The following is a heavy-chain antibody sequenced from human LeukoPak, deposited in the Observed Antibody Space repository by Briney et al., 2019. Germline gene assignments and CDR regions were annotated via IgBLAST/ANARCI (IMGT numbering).Heavy chain of an antibody. CDR2: ISYDGSNK. Sequence: PGRSLRLSCAASGFTFSSHGMHWVRQAPGKGLEWVAVISYDGSNKYYADSVKGRFTISRDNSKNTLYLQMNSLRAEDTAVYYCAAYGDYEDYWGQGTLVTVSS. CDR3: AAYGDYEDY. J-gene: IGHJ4*02. V-gene: IGHV3-30*03. CDR1: GFTFSSHG. D-gene: IGHD4-17*01.